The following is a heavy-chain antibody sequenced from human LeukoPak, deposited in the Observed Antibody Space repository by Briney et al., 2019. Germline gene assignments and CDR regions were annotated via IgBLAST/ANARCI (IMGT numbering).Heavy chain of an antibody. CDR1: GGSITSSSYY. CDR2: IYHSGST. Sequence: SETLSLTCTVSGGSITSSSYYWGWIRQPPGKGLEWIGSIYHSGSTYYNPSLKSRVTISVDTSKNQFSLKLSSVTAADTAVYYCARAIIAVAGVYYFDYWGQGTLVTASS. D-gene: IGHD6-19*01. V-gene: IGHV4-39*07. J-gene: IGHJ4*02. CDR3: ARAIIAVAGVYYFDY.